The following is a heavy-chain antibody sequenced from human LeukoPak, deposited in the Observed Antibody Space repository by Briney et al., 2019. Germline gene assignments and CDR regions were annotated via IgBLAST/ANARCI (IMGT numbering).Heavy chain of an antibody. CDR1: GGSISSYY. CDR3: ARANWKEDAFDI. J-gene: IGHJ3*02. Sequence: SETLSLTCTVSGGSISSYYWSWIRQPPGKGLEWIGYIYYSGSTNYNPSLKSRVTISVDTSKNQFSLKLSSVTAADTAVCYCARANWKEDAFDIWGQGTMVTVSS. CDR2: IYYSGST. V-gene: IGHV4-59*01. D-gene: IGHD1-1*01.